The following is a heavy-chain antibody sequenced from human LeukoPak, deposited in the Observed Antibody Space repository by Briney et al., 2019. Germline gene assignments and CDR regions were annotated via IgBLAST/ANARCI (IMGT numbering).Heavy chain of an antibody. J-gene: IGHJ4*02. D-gene: IGHD3-22*01. CDR2: INPNSGDT. V-gene: IGHV1-2*06. Sequence: ASVNVSCKASGYTFTGYHMHWVRQAPGQGLEWRGRINPNSGDTNYAQKLQGRVTMTTDASTSTAYMELRSLRSDDTAVYYCARDRGNYDSSDPLDYWGQGTLVTVSS. CDR1: GYTFTGYH. CDR3: ARDRGNYDSSDPLDY.